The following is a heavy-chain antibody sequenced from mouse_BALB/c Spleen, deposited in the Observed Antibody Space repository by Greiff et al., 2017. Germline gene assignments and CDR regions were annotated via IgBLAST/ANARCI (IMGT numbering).Heavy chain of an antibody. CDR3: SRVGLYYAMDY. CDR2: ISDGGSYT. CDR1: GFTFSDYY. V-gene: IGHV5-4*02. Sequence: EVKVVESGGGLVKPGGSLKLSCAASGFTFSDYYMYWVRQTPEKRLEWVATISDGGSYTYYPDSVKGRFTISRDNAKNNLYLQMSSLKSEDTAMYYCSRVGLYYAMDYWGQGTSVTVSS. J-gene: IGHJ4*01.